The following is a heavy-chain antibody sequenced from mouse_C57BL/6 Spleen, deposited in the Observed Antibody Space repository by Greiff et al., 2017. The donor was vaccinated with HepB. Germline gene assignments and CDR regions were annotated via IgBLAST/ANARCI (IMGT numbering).Heavy chain of an antibody. CDR2: IYPGGGYT. CDR3: ARLDYDQGYFDY. D-gene: IGHD2-4*01. Sequence: LQESGAELVRPGTSVKMSCKASGYTFTNYWIGWAKQRPGHGLEWIGDIYPGGGYTNYNEKFKGKATLTADKSSSTAYMQFSSLTSEDSAIYYCARLDYDQGYFDYWGQGTTLTVSS. J-gene: IGHJ2*01. CDR1: GYTFTNYW. V-gene: IGHV1-63*01.